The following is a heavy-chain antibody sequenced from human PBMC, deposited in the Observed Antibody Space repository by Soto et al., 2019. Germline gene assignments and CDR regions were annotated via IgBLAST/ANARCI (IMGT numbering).Heavy chain of an antibody. Sequence: SLSLKGAVPGGCITSGSNYWGWIRQYPGKGLEWIGHIYDSGNMYFYNPSLKSRVTISADTSRNQFSLSLSSLTAADTAVYYCERVDHRGYVSVWTDCWGQGILVTVTS. CDR3: ERVDHRGYVSVWTDC. J-gene: IGHJ4*02. V-gene: IGHV4-31*11. D-gene: IGHD3-16*01. CDR1: GGCITSGSNY. CDR2: IYDSGNM.